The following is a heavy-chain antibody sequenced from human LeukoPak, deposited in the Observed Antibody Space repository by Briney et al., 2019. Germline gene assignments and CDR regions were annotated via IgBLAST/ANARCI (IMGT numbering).Heavy chain of an antibody. J-gene: IGHJ3*02. V-gene: IGHV3-74*01. CDR2: VNSDGSST. CDR1: GFTFTSYW. D-gene: IGHD3-10*01. Sequence: PGGSLRLSCAASGFTFTSYWMHWVRQAPGKGLVWVSRVNSDGSSTTYADSVKGRFTISRHNSKNTLYLQMNSLRAEDTAVYYCARAGSGGAFDIWGQGTMVTVSS. CDR3: ARAGSGGAFDI.